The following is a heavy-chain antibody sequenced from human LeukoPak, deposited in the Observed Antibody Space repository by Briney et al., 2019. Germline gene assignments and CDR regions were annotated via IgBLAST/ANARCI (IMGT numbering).Heavy chain of an antibody. J-gene: IGHJ4*02. D-gene: IGHD6-13*01. CDR1: GFTFSSYW. CDR2: IKQDGSEK. CDR3: AKAGSRGSGYYFDY. V-gene: IGHV3-7*03. Sequence: GGSLRLSCAASGFTFSSYWMSWVRQAPGKGLESVANIKQDGSEKYYVDSVKGRFTISRDNAKNSLYLQMNSLRAEDTALYYCAKAGSRGSGYYFDYWGQGTLVTVSS.